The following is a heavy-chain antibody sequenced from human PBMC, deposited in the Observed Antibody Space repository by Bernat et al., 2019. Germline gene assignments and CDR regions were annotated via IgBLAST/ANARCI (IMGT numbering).Heavy chain of an antibody. CDR2: INHSGST. D-gene: IGHD5-12*01. Sequence: QVQLQQWGAGLLKPSETLSLTCAVYGGSFSGYYWSWIRQPPGKGLEWIGEINHSGSTNYNPSLKSRVTISVDTSKNQFSLKLSSVTAADTAVYYCARGEVDIVTEYYYYGMDVWGQGTTVTVYS. CDR3: ARGEVDIVTEYYYYGMDV. V-gene: IGHV4-34*01. J-gene: IGHJ6*02. CDR1: GGSFSGYY.